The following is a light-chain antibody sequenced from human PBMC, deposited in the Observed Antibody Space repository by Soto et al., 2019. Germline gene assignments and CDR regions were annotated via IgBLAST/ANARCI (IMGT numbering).Light chain of an antibody. CDR3: QQYNKWPPRT. J-gene: IGKJ1*01. Sequence: EIVMTQSPATLSVSPGETATLSCRASQSISSDLAWFQQKPGQAPRLLVYGASITASGIPARFSGSGSGTDFTLTISSLQSEDFAVYYCQQYNKWPPRTFGQGTKVDIK. CDR2: GAS. V-gene: IGKV3-15*01. CDR1: QSISSD.